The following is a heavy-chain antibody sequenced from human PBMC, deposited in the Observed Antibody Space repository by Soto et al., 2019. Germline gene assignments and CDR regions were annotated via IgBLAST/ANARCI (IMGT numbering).Heavy chain of an antibody. Sequence: SETLSLTCAVYGWSFSGYYWTWIRQPPGTGLEWIGEINHSGSTNYNPSLKSRVTISVDTSKNQFSLKLTSVTAADTAVYYCAREKITGLFDYWGQGTLGTV. J-gene: IGHJ4*02. V-gene: IGHV4-34*01. CDR1: GWSFSGYY. D-gene: IGHD2-8*02. CDR3: AREKITGLFDY. CDR2: INHSGST.